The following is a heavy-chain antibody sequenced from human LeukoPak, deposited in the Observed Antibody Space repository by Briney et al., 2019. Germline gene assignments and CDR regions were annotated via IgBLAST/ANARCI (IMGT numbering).Heavy chain of an antibody. Sequence: SETLSLTCAVYGVSFSGYYWSWIRQPPGKGLEWIGEINHSGSTNYNPSLKSRVTISVDTSKNQFSLKLSSVTAADTAVYYCARDQITMVRGVSRYYYYYYGMDVWGKGTTVTVSS. CDR3: ARDQITMVRGVSRYYYYYYGMDV. V-gene: IGHV4-34*01. CDR1: GVSFSGYY. CDR2: INHSGST. J-gene: IGHJ6*04. D-gene: IGHD3-10*01.